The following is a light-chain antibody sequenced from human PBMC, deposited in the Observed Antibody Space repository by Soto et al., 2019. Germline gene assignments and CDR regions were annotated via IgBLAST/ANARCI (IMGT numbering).Light chain of an antibody. V-gene: IGLV2-14*01. CDR2: EVS. CDR3: SSYTSSSTVV. J-gene: IGLJ2*01. CDR1: SSDVGGYNY. Sequence: QSVLTQPASVSGSPGQSITISCTGTSSDVGGYNYVSWYQQHPGKAPKLMIYEVSNRPSGVSNRFSGSKSGNKASLTISGLQAEDEADYYCSSYTSSSTVVFGGGTKLTVL.